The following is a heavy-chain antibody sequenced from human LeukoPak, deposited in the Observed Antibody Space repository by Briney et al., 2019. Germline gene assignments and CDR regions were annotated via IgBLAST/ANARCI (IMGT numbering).Heavy chain of an antibody. CDR2: MNPNSGNT. CDR3: ARLPEQYYYYYGMDV. J-gene: IGHJ6*02. CDR1: GYTFTSYD. V-gene: IGHV1-8*01. Sequence: GASVKVSCKASGYTFTSYDINWVRQATGQGLEWMGWMNPNSGNTGYAQKFQGRVTMTRNTSISTAYMELSSLRSEDTAVYYCARLPEQYYYYYGMDVWGQGTTVTVSS.